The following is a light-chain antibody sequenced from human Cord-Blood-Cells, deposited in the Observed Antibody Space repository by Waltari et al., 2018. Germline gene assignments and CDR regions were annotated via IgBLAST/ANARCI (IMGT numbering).Light chain of an antibody. CDR3: QQYGSSPFT. CDR2: GAS. J-gene: IGKJ3*01. V-gene: IGKV3-20*01. CDR1: KSVSSSY. Sequence: DIVLTQSPGTPSLSPGDRGTLSCRASKSVSSSYLPWDQQEPGQAPRLLIYGASSRATGIPDRFSGSVSGTDFTLTISRLEPEDFAVYYCQQYGSSPFTFGPGTKVDIK.